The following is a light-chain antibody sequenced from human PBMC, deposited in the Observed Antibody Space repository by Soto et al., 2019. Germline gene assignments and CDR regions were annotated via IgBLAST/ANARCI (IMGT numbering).Light chain of an antibody. CDR1: SSNIGAGYD. Sequence: QSVLTQPPSVSGAPGQRVTISCTESSSNIGAGYDVHWYQQLPGTAPKLLIYGNSNRPSGVPDRFSGSKSGTSASLAITGLQDEDEADYYCQSYYSSLSGLVFGGGTKLTVL. J-gene: IGLJ3*02. CDR3: QSYYSSLSGLV. V-gene: IGLV1-40*01. CDR2: GNS.